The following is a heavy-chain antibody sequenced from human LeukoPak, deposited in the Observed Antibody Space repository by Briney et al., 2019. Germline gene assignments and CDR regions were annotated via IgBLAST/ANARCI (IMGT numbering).Heavy chain of an antibody. CDR3: ARAYDSSGYWPEYFHH. D-gene: IGHD3-22*01. J-gene: IGHJ1*01. V-gene: IGHV3-53*04. CDR1: GFAVSNNY. Sequence: GGSLRLSCAASGFAVSNNYMSWVRQAPGKGLEWVSIIYGGGSTYYADSVNGRFTISRHNSKNTLFLQMNSLRTENTAVYYCARAYDSSGYWPEYFHHWGQGTLVTVSS. CDR2: IYGGGST.